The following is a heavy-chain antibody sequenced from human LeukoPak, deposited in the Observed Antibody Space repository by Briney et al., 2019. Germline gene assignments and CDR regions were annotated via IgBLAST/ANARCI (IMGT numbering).Heavy chain of an antibody. CDR3: AKLGGQEVYNYYVGV. J-gene: IGHJ6*03. D-gene: IGHD3-16*01. CDR1: GFTFSNYA. V-gene: IGHV3-23*01. CDR2: ITSGGAP. Sequence: GGSLRLSCAASGFTFSNYAVMWVRQAPGQGLEWVSAITSGGAPRYADSVKGRFTISRDNSKNTLYLQMNSLRAEDTAVYYCAKLGGQEVYNYYVGVWGKGTTVAVSS.